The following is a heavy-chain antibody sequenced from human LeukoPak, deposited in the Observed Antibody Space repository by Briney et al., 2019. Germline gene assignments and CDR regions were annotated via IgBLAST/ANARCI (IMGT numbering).Heavy chain of an antibody. Sequence: ASVKVSCKASGYTFTSYDIDWVQQATGQGLEWMGWMNPNSGNTGYAQKFQGRVTITRNTSISTAYMELSSLRSEDTAVYYCAKLLYYYDSSQPYWGQGTLVTVSS. V-gene: IGHV1-8*03. CDR1: GYTFTSYD. CDR2: MNPNSGNT. J-gene: IGHJ4*02. D-gene: IGHD3-22*01. CDR3: AKLLYYYDSSQPY.